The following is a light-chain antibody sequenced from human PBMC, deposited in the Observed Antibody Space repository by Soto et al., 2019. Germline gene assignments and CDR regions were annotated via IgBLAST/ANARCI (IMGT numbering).Light chain of an antibody. V-gene: IGKV1-5*01. Sequence: DIQMTQSPSTLTAFVGDRVTITCRASQSVSYWVAWYQQRPGEAPKLLIYDASNLEGGVPPRFSAGGSGTEFTLTINSLQPDDFATYYCQQYNAYPWTFGQGTKVAIK. J-gene: IGKJ1*01. CDR3: QQYNAYPWT. CDR2: DAS. CDR1: QSVSYW.